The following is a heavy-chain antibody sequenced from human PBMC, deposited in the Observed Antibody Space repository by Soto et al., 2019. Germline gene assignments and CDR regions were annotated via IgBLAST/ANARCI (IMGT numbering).Heavy chain of an antibody. J-gene: IGHJ6*02. Sequence: PSETLSLTCAVSGGSISSSNWWSWVRQPPGKGLEWIGEIYHSGSTNYNPSLKSRVTISVDKSKNQFSLKLSSVTAADTAVYYCARAAYLYSSSWSSTYYYYYGMDVWGQGTTVT. CDR3: ARAAYLYSSSWSSTYYYYYGMDV. V-gene: IGHV4-4*02. CDR2: IYHSGST. D-gene: IGHD6-13*01. CDR1: GGSISSSNW.